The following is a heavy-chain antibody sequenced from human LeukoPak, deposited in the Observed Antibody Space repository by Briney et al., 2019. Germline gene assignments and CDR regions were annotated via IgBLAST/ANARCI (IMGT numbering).Heavy chain of an antibody. D-gene: IGHD3-22*01. CDR1: GFTVSSNY. V-gene: IGHV3-66*01. CDR2: IYSGGST. J-gene: IGHJ3*02. CDR3: ARDRYYYDSSGCGYAFDI. Sequence: GGSLRLSCAASGFTVSSNYMSWVRQAPGKGLEWVSVIYSGGSTYYADSVKGRFTISRDNSKNTLYLQMNSLRAEDTAVYYCARDRYYYDSSGCGYAFDIWGQGTMVTVSS.